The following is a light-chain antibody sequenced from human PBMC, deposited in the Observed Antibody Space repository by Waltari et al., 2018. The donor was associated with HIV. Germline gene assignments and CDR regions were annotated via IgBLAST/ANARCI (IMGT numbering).Light chain of an antibody. Sequence: EIVMTLSPATLSVSPGERATLSCRASQSVRSGLAWYQQIPGQPPRLLIYAASTRASGVPARVTGSGSQTEFTLTISSLQSEDFAVYFCQQYDDWPWTFGQGTKVEIK. V-gene: IGKV3-15*01. CDR3: QQYDDWPWT. CDR2: AAS. J-gene: IGKJ1*01. CDR1: QSVRSG.